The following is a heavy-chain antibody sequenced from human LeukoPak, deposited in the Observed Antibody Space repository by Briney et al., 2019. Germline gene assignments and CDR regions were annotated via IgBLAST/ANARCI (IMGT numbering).Heavy chain of an antibody. D-gene: IGHD2-15*01. V-gene: IGHV3-23*01. CDR3: AKRSYCFGAACLFDP. J-gene: IGHJ5*02. Sequence: PGGSLRLSCAASGFTFSSYAMTWVRQAPGKGLEWVSAISGSAERTYYADSVKGRFTISRDNSKNTLYLQMSSLRAEDTAVYYCAKRSYCFGAACLFDPWGQGTLVNVSS. CDR1: GFTFSSYA. CDR2: ISGSAERT.